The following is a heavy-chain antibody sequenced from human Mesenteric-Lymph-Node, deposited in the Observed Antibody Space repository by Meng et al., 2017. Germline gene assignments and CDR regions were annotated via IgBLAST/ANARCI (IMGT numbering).Heavy chain of an antibody. Sequence: GESLKIPCAASGFTFSSYSMNWVRQAPGKGLEWVSSISSSSSYIYYADSVKGRFTISRDNAKNSLYLQMNSLRVEDTALYYCATYPGLGGWGQGTLVTVSS. D-gene: IGHD3-16*01. CDR3: ATYPGLGG. CDR2: ISSSSSYI. CDR1: GFTFSSYS. J-gene: IGHJ4*02. V-gene: IGHV3-21*04.